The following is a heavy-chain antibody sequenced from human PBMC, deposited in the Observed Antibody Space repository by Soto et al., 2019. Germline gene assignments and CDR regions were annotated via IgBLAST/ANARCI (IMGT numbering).Heavy chain of an antibody. D-gene: IGHD3-3*01. Sequence: GSLRLSCAASGFTFSSYAMSWVRQAPGQGLEWVSAISGSGGSTYYADSVKGRFTISRDNSKNTLYLQMNSLRAEDTAVYYCAKEGIDNYDFWSGPSLGHYYYYGMDVWGQGTTVTVSS. CDR1: GFTFSSYA. J-gene: IGHJ6*02. CDR3: AKEGIDNYDFWSGPSLGHYYYYGMDV. V-gene: IGHV3-23*01. CDR2: ISGSGGST.